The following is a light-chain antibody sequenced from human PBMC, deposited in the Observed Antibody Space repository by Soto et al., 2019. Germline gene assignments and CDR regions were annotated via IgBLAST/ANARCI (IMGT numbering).Light chain of an antibody. Sequence: EIVVTQSPATLSVSPGERVTLSCRASQSVSSSLAWYQQRPGQAPRLLIYDTSTRAAGIAARFSGSGSGTEFTRTISSLQSEDSAVSYCQQYVHWPPGAFGQGTTVEIK. V-gene: IGKV3-15*01. CDR3: QQYVHWPPGA. J-gene: IGKJ1*01. CDR2: DTS. CDR1: QSVSSS.